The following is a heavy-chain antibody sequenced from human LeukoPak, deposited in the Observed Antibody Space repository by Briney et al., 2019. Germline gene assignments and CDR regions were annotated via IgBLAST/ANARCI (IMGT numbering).Heavy chain of an antibody. CDR2: INPNSGGT. CDR3: ARETAYYYDSTPHGAFDI. V-gene: IGHV1-2*02. D-gene: IGHD3-22*01. J-gene: IGHJ3*02. Sequence: ASVKVSCKASGYTFTGYYMHWVQQAPGQGLEWMGWINPNSGGTNYAQKFQGRVTMTRDTSISTAYMELSRLRSDDTAVYYCARETAYYYDSTPHGAFDIWGQGTMVTVSS. CDR1: GYTFTGYY.